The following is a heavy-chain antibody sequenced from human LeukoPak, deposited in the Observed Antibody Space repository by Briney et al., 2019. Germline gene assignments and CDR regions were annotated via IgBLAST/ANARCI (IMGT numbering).Heavy chain of an antibody. CDR1: GYTFTSYG. Sequence: ASVKVSCKASGYTFTSYGINWVRQAPGQGLEWMGWISAYNGNTNYAQKLQGKVTMTTDTSTSTAYMELRSLRSDDTAVYYCARESHGGDYYDSSGYYYDFDYWGQGTLVTVSS. J-gene: IGHJ4*02. V-gene: IGHV1-18*01. CDR3: ARESHGGDYYDSSGYYYDFDY. D-gene: IGHD3-22*01. CDR2: ISAYNGNT.